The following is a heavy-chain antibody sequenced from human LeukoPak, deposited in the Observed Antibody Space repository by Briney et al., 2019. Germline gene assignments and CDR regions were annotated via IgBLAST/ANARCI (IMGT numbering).Heavy chain of an antibody. D-gene: IGHD1-26*01. CDR3: ARLGKEVTYTAYYLDY. J-gene: IGHJ4*02. V-gene: IGHV4-59*08. Sequence: SETLSLTCTVSGGSISTAYGSWIRQPPGKGLEYIAFIHYSGHTNYNPSLKSRVTISIDTSKNQFSLKLSSVTAADTAVYFCARLGKEVTYTAYYLDYWGQGTLVTVSS. CDR2: IHYSGHT. CDR1: GGSISTAY.